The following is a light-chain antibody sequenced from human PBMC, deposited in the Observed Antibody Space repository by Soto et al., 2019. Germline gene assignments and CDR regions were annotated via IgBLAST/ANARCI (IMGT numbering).Light chain of an antibody. J-gene: IGKJ5*01. CDR3: QQSYSDTVT. CDR2: AAS. V-gene: IGKV1-39*01. CDR1: RDIVTS. Sequence: DIQMTQSPSSLSASVGDRVIITCRASRDIVTSLNWYQHKPGKAPNLLIHAASSLQSGVPSRFTGRGSGTDFTLTISSLQPEDFATYYCQQSYSDTVTFGLGTRLEIK.